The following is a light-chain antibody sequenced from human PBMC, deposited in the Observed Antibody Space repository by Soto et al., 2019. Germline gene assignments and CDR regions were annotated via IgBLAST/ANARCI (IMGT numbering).Light chain of an antibody. CDR2: KAS. V-gene: IGKV1-5*03. J-gene: IGKJ1*01. CDR1: QSVSSW. CDR3: QQYNSYPWT. Sequence: DIQMTQSPSTLSASVGDRVTITCRASQSVSSWLAWYQQKPGKAPNLLIYKASSLGSGVPSRFSGSGSGTEFTLTISSLQPDDFATYHCQQYNSYPWTFGQGTKVEVK.